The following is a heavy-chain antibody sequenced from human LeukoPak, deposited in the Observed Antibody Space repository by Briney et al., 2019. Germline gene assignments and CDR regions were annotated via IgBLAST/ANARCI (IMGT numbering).Heavy chain of an antibody. Sequence: SETLSLTCAVYGGSFSGYYWSWIRQPPGKGLEWIGEINHSGSTNYNPSLKSRVTISVDTSKNQFSLKLSSVTAADTAVYYCAREVPAAILGAFDIWGQGTMVTVSS. CDR3: AREVPAAILGAFDI. J-gene: IGHJ3*02. CDR2: INHSGST. V-gene: IGHV4-34*01. CDR1: GGSFSGYY. D-gene: IGHD2-2*02.